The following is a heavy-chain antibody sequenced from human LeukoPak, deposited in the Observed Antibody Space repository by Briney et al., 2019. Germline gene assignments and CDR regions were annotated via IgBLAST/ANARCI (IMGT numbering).Heavy chain of an antibody. J-gene: IGHJ4*02. CDR3: ARARDYCTNGVCGIDY. CDR2: ISAYNGNT. Sequence: ASVKVSCKASGYTFTSYGISWVRQAPGQGLEWMGWISAYNGNTNYAQKLQGRVTMTTDTSTSTAYMELRSLRSDDTAVYYCARARDYCTNGVCGIDYWGQGTLVTVSS. D-gene: IGHD2-8*01. CDR1: GYTFTSYG. V-gene: IGHV1-18*01.